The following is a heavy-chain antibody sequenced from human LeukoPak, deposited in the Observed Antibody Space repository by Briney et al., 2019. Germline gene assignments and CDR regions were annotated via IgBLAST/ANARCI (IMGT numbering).Heavy chain of an antibody. CDR3: AKIVGYGSEYYYYYMDV. J-gene: IGHJ6*03. V-gene: IGHV4-34*01. Sequence: KPSETLSLTCAVYGGSFSGYYWSWIRQPPGKGLEWIGEINHSGSTNYNPSLKSRVTISVDTSKNQFSLKLSSVTAADTAVYYCAKIVGYGSEYYYYYMDVWGKGTTVTVSS. D-gene: IGHD3-10*01. CDR1: GGSFSGYY. CDR2: INHSGST.